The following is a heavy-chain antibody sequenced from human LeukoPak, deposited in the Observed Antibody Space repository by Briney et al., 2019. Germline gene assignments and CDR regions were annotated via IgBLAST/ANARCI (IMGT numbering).Heavy chain of an antibody. V-gene: IGHV3-48*02. CDR2: ISSSSSTI. D-gene: IGHD6-13*01. CDR3: ARVPPPTKYSSSWYSRGPFDY. J-gene: IGHJ4*02. CDR1: GFTFSSYR. Sequence: GGSLRLSCAASGFTFSSYRMNWVRQAPGKGLEWVSYISSSSSTIYYADSVKGRFTISRDNAKNSLYLQMNSLRDEDTAVYYCARVPPPTKYSSSWYSRGPFDYWGQGTLVTVSS.